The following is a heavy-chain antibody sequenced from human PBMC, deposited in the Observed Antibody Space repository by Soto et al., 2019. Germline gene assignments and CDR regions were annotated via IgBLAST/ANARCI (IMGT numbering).Heavy chain of an antibody. Sequence: GGSQRLSCAASGYTFSSYAMSWVRQATGKGVEWVSAISGSGGSTYYADSVKGRFTISRDNSKNTLYLQMNSLRAEDTAVYYCARYSSGWYRGFDYWGQGTLVTV. CDR2: ISGSGGST. CDR1: GYTFSSYA. J-gene: IGHJ4*02. D-gene: IGHD6-19*01. CDR3: ARYSSGWYRGFDY. V-gene: IGHV3-23*01.